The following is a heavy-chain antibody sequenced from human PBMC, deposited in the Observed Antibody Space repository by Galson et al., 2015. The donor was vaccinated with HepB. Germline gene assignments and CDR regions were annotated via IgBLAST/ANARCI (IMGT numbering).Heavy chain of an antibody. CDR2: ISGSGGST. CDR3: AKASVEYCSSTNCYFDY. J-gene: IGHJ4*02. D-gene: IGHD2/OR15-2a*01. Sequence: SLRLSCAASGFTFSSYAMSWVRQAPGKGLEWVSSISGSGGSTYYAGSVKGQFTISRDNSKTTLYLQMNSLRAEDTALYYCAKASVEYCSSTNCYFDYWGQGALVTVSS. V-gene: IGHV3-23*01. CDR1: GFTFSSYA.